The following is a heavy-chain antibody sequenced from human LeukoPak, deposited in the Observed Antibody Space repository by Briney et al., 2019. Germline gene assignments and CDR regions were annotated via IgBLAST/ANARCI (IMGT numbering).Heavy chain of an antibody. Sequence: PGGSLRLSCAVSGVTFSSYGRHWVRQAPGKGLEWVAFIHYDVSNKYYADSVKGRFTISRDNSKNTLYLQMNSLRADDTALYYCAKVGGSGSYLYYFHYWGQGTLVTVSS. D-gene: IGHD3-10*01. CDR2: IHYDVSNK. CDR3: AKVGGSGSYLYYFHY. V-gene: IGHV3-30*02. J-gene: IGHJ4*02. CDR1: GVTFSSYG.